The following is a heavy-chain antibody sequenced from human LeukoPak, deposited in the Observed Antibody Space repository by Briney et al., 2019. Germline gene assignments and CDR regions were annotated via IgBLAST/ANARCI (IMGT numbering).Heavy chain of an antibody. J-gene: IGHJ4*02. D-gene: IGHD4-23*01. V-gene: IGHV3-11*04. CDR3: ASPLNLRWGSLDDY. CDR1: GFTFSNAW. CDR2: ISSSGSTI. Sequence: GGSLRLSCAASGFTFSNAWMSWIRQAPGKGLEWVSYISSSGSTIYYADSVKGRFTISRDNAKNSLYLQMNSLRAEDTAVYYCASPLNLRWGSLDDYWGQGTLVTVSS.